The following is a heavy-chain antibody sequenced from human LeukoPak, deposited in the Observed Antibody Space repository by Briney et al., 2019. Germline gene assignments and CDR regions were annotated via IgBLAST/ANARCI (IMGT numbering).Heavy chain of an antibody. CDR2: ISGSGGST. CDR3: SKQPYFDNSGYSEY. V-gene: IGHV3-23*01. Sequence: GGSLRLSCAASGFTFSSYAMSWVRQAPGKGLEWVSSISGSGGSTYYADSVKGRFTISRDNSKNALDLHMSSLRAEDTAVYYCSKQPYFDNSGYSEYWGRGTLVTVSS. D-gene: IGHD3-22*01. J-gene: IGHJ4*02. CDR1: GFTFSSYA.